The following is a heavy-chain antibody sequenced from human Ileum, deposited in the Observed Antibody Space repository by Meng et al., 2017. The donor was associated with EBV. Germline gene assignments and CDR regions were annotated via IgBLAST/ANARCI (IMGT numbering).Heavy chain of an antibody. CDR2: IYHSGST. CDR1: GGSISSSNW. Sequence: QVQLQEAGPGLVKPSGTLSLTCAVSGGSISSSNWWSWVRQPPGKGLEWIGEIYHSGSTNYNPSLKSRVTMSVDKSKNQFSLNLSSVTAADTAVYYCARVGQWLPIDYWGQGTLVTVSS. V-gene: IGHV4-4*02. J-gene: IGHJ4*02. CDR3: ARVGQWLPIDY. D-gene: IGHD6-19*01.